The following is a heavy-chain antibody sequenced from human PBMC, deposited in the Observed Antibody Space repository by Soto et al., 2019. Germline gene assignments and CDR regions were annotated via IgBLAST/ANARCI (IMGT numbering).Heavy chain of an antibody. CDR1: GGSFSGYY. Sequence: ETLSLTCAVYGGSFSGYYWSWIRQPPGKGLEWIGEINHSGSTNCNPFLKSRVTISVDTSKSQFYLKLRSVTAADTAFYYCARGMAEEQIFYYFDYWGQGALVTVSS. D-gene: IGHD3-9*01. CDR2: INHSGST. CDR3: ARGMAEEQIFYYFDY. V-gene: IGHV4-34*01. J-gene: IGHJ4*02.